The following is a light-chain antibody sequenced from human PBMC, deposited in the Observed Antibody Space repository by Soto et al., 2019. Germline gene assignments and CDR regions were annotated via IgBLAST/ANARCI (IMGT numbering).Light chain of an antibody. Sequence: QSVLTQPASVSGSPGQSITISCTGTSSDVGGYNSVSWYRQDPGKAPKLMIYDVTNRPSGVSNRFSGSKSGNTASLTISGLQPEDEADYYCSSFTSDITYVFGTGTKGTVL. CDR1: SSDVGGYNS. CDR2: DVT. CDR3: SSFTSDITYV. J-gene: IGLJ1*01. V-gene: IGLV2-14*01.